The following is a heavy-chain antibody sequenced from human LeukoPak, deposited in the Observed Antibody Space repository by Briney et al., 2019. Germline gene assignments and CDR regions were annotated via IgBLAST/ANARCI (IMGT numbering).Heavy chain of an antibody. V-gene: IGHV3-23*01. D-gene: IGHD1-26*01. CDR1: GFTFSSYA. Sequence: GGSLRLSCAASGFTFSSYAMSWVRQAPGKGLEWVSAISGSGGSTYYAGSVKGRFTISRDNSKNTLYLQMNSLRAEDTAVYYCAKDHSGSYLIDYWGQGTLVTVSS. J-gene: IGHJ4*02. CDR3: AKDHSGSYLIDY. CDR2: ISGSGGST.